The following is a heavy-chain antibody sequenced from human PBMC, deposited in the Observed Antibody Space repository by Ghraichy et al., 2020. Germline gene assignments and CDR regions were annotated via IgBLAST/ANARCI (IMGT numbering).Heavy chain of an antibody. D-gene: IGHD5-18*01. CDR2: ISGSGGST. V-gene: IGHV3-23*01. J-gene: IGHJ6*02. Sequence: GGSLRLSCAASGFTFSSYAMSWVRQAPGKGLEWVSAISGSGGSTYYADSVKGRFTISRDNSKNTLYLQMNSLRAEDTAVYYCAKWSGYSYGTYYYYYGMDVWGQGTTVTVSS. CDR1: GFTFSSYA. CDR3: AKWSGYSYGTYYYYYGMDV.